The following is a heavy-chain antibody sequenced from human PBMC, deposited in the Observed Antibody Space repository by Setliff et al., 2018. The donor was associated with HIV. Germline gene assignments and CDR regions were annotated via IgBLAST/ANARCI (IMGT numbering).Heavy chain of an antibody. CDR1: GGSVSSGGYY. D-gene: IGHD2-2*01. V-gene: IGHV4-31*03. Sequence: SETLSLTCTISGGSVSSGGYYWSWIRQHPGKGLECIGYIYYSGSTSYNPSLKSRVTISLDTSKNQFSLKLSSVTAADTAVYYCARHHLVDPFDYWGHGTLVTVSS. CDR3: ARHHLVDPFDY. J-gene: IGHJ4*01. CDR2: IYYSGST.